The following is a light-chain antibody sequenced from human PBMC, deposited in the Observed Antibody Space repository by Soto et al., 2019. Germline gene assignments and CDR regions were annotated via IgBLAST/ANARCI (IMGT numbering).Light chain of an antibody. Sequence: DIQMTQFPSTLSASVGDRVTITCRASQSISNRLAWFQQKSGEAPKILIHKVSSLESGVPSRFSGSGSGTEFTLPISTLQPDDFATYYCQKYTTYSWTLAQGTKVNTK. V-gene: IGKV1-5*03. CDR2: KVS. J-gene: IGKJ1*01. CDR1: QSISNR. CDR3: QKYTTYSWT.